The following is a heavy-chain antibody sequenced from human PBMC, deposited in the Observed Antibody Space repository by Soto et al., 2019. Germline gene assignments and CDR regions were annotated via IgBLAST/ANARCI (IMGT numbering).Heavy chain of an antibody. CDR1: GGTFSSYT. D-gene: IGHD6-19*01. CDR3: ARVQSSGWSNWFDP. Sequence: QVQLVQSGAEVKKTGSSVKVSCKASGGTFSSYTISWVRQAPGQGLEWMGRIIPILGIANYAQKFQGRVTITADKSTSTAYMELSSLRSEDTAVSYCARVQSSGWSNWFDPWGQGTLVTVSS. V-gene: IGHV1-69*02. J-gene: IGHJ5*02. CDR2: IIPILGIA.